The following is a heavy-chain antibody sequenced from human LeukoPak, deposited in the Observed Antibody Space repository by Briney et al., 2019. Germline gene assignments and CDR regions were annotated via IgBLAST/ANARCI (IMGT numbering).Heavy chain of an antibody. J-gene: IGHJ6*03. CDR1: GGSISSSSYY. CDR2: IYYSGST. D-gene: IGHD4-11*01. CDR3: ASNYKDYYYYMDV. Sequence: SETLSLTCTVSGGSISSSSYYWGWIRQPPGKGPEWIGSIYYSGSTYYNPSLKSRVTISVDTSKNQFSLKLSSVTAADTAVYYCASNYKDYYYYMDVWGKGTTVTVSS. V-gene: IGHV4-39*01.